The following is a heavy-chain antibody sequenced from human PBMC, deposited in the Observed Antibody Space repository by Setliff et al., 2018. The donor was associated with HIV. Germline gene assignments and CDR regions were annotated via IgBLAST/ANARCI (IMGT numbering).Heavy chain of an antibody. CDR3: ARGSWYYDILTGYRPHPFDY. CDR1: GGSFSGYY. CDR2: INHSGST. D-gene: IGHD3-9*01. J-gene: IGHJ4*02. Sequence: PSETLSLTCAVYGGSFSGYYWSWIRQPPGKGLEWIGEINHSGSTNYNPSLKSRVTISVDTSKNQFSLKLSSVTAADTAVYYCARGSWYYDILTGYRPHPFDYWGQGTLVTVSS. V-gene: IGHV4-34*01.